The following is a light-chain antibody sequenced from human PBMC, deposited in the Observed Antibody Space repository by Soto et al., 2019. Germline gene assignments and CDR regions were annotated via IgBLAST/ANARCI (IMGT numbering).Light chain of an antibody. CDR2: GSK. J-gene: IGKJ1*01. Sequence: DIPMTQSPSSLSASVGDRITITCRASESVVGYLNWYQLKPGRVPKSLIYGSKSLQSGVPSRFSGSGSGTDFTLTISSLQPDDFATYYCQQTYNFPWTLGQGTKVE. CDR3: QQTYNFPWT. CDR1: ESVVGY. V-gene: IGKV1-39*01.